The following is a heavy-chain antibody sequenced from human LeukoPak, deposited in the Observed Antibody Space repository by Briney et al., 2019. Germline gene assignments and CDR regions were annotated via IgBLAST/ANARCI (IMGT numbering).Heavy chain of an antibody. CDR1: VFTFSTYS. D-gene: IGHD6-13*01. CDR2: ISSSSSYI. CDR3: ARVRQELSSSLNLYFDY. V-gene: IGHV3-21*01. Sequence: GGSLSLSCAPSVFTFSTYSMKWVRQAPGKGLEWVSSISSSSSYIYYADSVKGRFTISRDNAKNSLYLQMNSLRAEDTAVYYCARVRQELSSSLNLYFDYWGQGTLVTVSS. J-gene: IGHJ4*02.